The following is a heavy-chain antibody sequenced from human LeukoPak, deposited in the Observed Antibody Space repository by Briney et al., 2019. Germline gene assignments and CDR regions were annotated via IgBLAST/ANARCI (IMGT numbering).Heavy chain of an antibody. J-gene: IGHJ3*02. D-gene: IGHD3-22*01. CDR3: ATHSSGYDSGNDAFDI. CDR2: IYYSGST. V-gene: IGHV4-30-4*08. CDR1: GGSFSGYY. Sequence: SETLSLTSAVYGGSFSGYYLSWIRQPQGKGLEWIGYIYYSGSTYYNPSLKSRVTISVDTSKNRFSLKLSSVTAADTAVYYCATHSSGYDSGNDAFDIWGQGTMVTVSS.